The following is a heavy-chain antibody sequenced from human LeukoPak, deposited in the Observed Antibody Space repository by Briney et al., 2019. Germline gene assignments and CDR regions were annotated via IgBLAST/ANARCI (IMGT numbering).Heavy chain of an antibody. CDR1: GYTFTNYW. CDR2: IYPSDSDT. CDR3: AKHRYFGSGSYFSDFDY. Sequence: GESLQISRKASGYTFTNYWIGWVRPMPGKGLEWMGIIYPSDSDTRYSPSFQGHVTISADRSISTACLQWSSLKASDTAMYYCAKHRYFGSGSYFSDFDYWGQGTLVTVSS. D-gene: IGHD3-10*01. J-gene: IGHJ4*02. V-gene: IGHV5-51*01.